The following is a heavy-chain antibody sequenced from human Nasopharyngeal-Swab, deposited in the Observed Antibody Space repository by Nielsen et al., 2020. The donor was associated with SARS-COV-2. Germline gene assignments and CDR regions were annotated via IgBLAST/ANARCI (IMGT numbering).Heavy chain of an antibody. Sequence: SETLSLTCDVSGGSLSDYHWSWIRQPPGKGLEWIGEMKPSGRTNYNPSLKSRVAISIDTSKNQFFLNLRSVTAADTAVFYCAGHPADFDYWGQGTLVTVSS. CDR3: AGHPADFDY. V-gene: IGHV4-34*01. CDR2: MKPSGRT. CDR1: GGSLSDYH. J-gene: IGHJ4*02.